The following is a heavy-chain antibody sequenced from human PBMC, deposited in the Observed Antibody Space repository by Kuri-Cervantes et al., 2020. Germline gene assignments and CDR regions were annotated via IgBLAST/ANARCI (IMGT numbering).Heavy chain of an antibody. V-gene: IGHV4-38-2*02. CDR2: IYESGSN. J-gene: IGHJ1*01. Sequence: SETLSPTWTVSGYSISSGYYWGWIRQTPGKGLEWLGSIYESGSNYYTPSLESRVTLSVDTSKNQICLRLTSVTAADTAIYYCARGGGDMSTTSPIFFQHWGHGTLVTVSS. D-gene: IGHD1-26*01. CDR3: ARGGGDMSTTSPIFFQH. CDR1: GYSISSGYY.